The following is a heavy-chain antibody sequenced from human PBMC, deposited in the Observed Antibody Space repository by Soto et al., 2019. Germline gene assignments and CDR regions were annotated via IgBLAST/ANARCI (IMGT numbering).Heavy chain of an antibody. CDR3: ARVRSGFGGITIFGVVIPFDAFDI. CDR1: GGSISSYY. CDR2: IYYSGST. J-gene: IGHJ3*02. Sequence: SETLSLTCTVSGGSISSYYWSWIRQPPGKGLEWIGYIYYSGSTNYNPSLKSRITINPDTSKNQFSLQLNSVTPEDTAVYYCARVRSGFGGITIFGVVIPFDAFDIWGQGTMVTVSS. V-gene: IGHV4-59*12. D-gene: IGHD3-3*01.